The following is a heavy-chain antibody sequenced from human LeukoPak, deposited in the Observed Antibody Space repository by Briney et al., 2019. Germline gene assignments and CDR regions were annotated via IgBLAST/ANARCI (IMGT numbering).Heavy chain of an antibody. D-gene: IGHD3-10*01. CDR2: ISYDGSNK. Sequence: GGSLRLSCAASGFTFSSYGMHWVRQAPGKGLEWVAVISYDGSNKYYADSVKGRFTISRDNSKNTLYPQMNSLRAEDTAVYYCAKVSAVLWFGKGYFDYWGQGTLATVSS. CDR1: GFTFSSYG. V-gene: IGHV3-30*18. J-gene: IGHJ4*02. CDR3: AKVSAVLWFGKGYFDY.